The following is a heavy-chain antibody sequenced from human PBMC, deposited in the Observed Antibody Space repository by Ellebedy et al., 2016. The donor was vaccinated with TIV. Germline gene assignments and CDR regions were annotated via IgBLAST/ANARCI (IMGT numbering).Heavy chain of an antibody. CDR2: IIPIFGTA. Sequence: SVKVSXXASGGTFSSYAISWVRQAPGQGLEWMGGIIPIFGTANYAQKFQGRVTITADKSTSTAYMELSSLRSEDTAVYYCARQALAVAGRVTDIDPWGQGTLVTVSS. D-gene: IGHD6-19*01. J-gene: IGHJ5*02. V-gene: IGHV1-69*06. CDR3: ARQALAVAGRVTDIDP. CDR1: GGTFSSYA.